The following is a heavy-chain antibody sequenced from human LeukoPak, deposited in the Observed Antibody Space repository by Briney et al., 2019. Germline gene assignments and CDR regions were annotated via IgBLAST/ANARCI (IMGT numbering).Heavy chain of an antibody. CDR2: ISSSSSYI. Sequence: GGSLGLSCAASGFTFSSYSMNWVRQAPGKGLEWVSSISSSSSYIYYADSVKGRFTISRDNAKNSLYLQMNSLRAEDTAVYYCARDPRYSSGWYVNYMDVWGKGTTVTVSS. V-gene: IGHV3-21*01. CDR1: GFTFSSYS. CDR3: ARDPRYSSGWYVNYMDV. J-gene: IGHJ6*03. D-gene: IGHD6-19*01.